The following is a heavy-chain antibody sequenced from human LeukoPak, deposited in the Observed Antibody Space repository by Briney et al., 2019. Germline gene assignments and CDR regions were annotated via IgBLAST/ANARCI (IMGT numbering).Heavy chain of an antibody. V-gene: IGHV3-74*01. J-gene: IGHJ5*02. D-gene: IGHD6-13*01. Sequence: GGSLRLSCAASGFTFSNHWMHWVRQAPGKGLVWVSRIKSDGSFTTYADSVKGRFTISRDNAKNTLYLQMSSLRGEDTGVYYCARENSSSWYVGNWFDPWGQGTLVPVSS. CDR3: ARENSSSWYVGNWFDP. CDR2: IKSDGSFT. CDR1: GFTFSNHW.